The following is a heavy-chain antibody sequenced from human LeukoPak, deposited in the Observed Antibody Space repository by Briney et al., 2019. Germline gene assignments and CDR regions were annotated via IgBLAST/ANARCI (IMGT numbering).Heavy chain of an antibody. J-gene: IGHJ5*02. CDR1: GFTFSSYT. V-gene: IGHV3-21*01. Sequence: GGSLRLSCAASGFTFSSYTMSWVREAPGKGLEWVSSISTSSRYIYYKDSVRGRFTISRDDAKNSLHLEMNSLRAEDTAVYYCARADCSSSTCYLRRSWFDPWGQGTLVTVSS. CDR3: ARADCSSSTCYLRRSWFDP. D-gene: IGHD2-2*01. CDR2: ISTSSRYI.